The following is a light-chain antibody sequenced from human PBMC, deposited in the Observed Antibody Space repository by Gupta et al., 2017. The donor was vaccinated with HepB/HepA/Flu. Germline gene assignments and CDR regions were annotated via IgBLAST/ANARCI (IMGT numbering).Light chain of an antibody. CDR3: EHYNSYAPT. J-gene: IGKJ1*01. CDR2: KAS. V-gene: IGKV1-5*03. CDR1: QSISSW. Sequence: DIQMTQSPSTLSASVEDRVTITCRASQSISSWLAWYQQKPVKAPKVLIYKASNLESGVPSRFSGSGSGTEFTLTISSLQPDDFATYYCEHYNSYAPTFGQGTKVKIK.